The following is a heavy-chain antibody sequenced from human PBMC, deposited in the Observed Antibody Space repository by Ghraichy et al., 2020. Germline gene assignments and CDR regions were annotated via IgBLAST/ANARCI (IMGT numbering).Heavy chain of an antibody. V-gene: IGHV1-69*13. D-gene: IGHD4-17*01. J-gene: IGHJ4*02. CDR1: GGTFSSYA. CDR2: IIPIFGTA. Sequence: SVKVSCKASGGTFSSYAISWVRQAPGQGLEWMGGIIPIFGTANYAQKFQGRVTITADESTSTAYMELSSLRSEDTAVYYCARKRRSYGVDLLDYWGQGTLVTVSS. CDR3: ARKRRSYGVDLLDY.